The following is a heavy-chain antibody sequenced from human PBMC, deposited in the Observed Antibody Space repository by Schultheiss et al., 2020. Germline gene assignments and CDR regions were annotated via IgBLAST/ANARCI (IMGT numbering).Heavy chain of an antibody. CDR3: ARGDDMVRGIIYGMDV. J-gene: IGHJ6*02. D-gene: IGHD3-10*01. V-gene: IGHV3-7*01. Sequence: GGSLRLSCAGSGFTFNSFWMNWVRQAPGKGLEWVAVIKQDGSEKKYVDSVKGRFTISRDNAKNSLYLQMNSLRAGDTAVYYCARGDDMVRGIIYGMDVWGQGTTVTVSS. CDR2: IKQDGSEK. CDR1: GFTFNSFW.